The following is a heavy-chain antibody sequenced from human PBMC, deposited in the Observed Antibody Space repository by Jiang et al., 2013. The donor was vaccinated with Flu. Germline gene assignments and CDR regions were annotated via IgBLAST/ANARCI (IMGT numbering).Heavy chain of an antibody. D-gene: IGHD3-10*01. CDR1: GYIFTTYW. CDR2: IYPGDSET. CDR3: VRPAGGSHRSGYYYYAMDV. Sequence: GAEVKKPGESLKISCKGSGYIFTTYWIAWVRQMPEKGLEWMGIIYPGDSETRYSPSFQGQVTMSADKSINTAYLQWSSLKASDTAMYYCVRPAGGSHRSGYYYYAMDVWGQGTTVTVSS. J-gene: IGHJ6*02. V-gene: IGHV5-51*03.